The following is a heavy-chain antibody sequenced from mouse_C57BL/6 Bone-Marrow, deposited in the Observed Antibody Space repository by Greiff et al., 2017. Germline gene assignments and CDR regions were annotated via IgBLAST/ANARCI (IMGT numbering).Heavy chain of an antibody. Sequence: SGAELVRPGSSVKLSCKDSSFAFMASAMHWVKQRPGHGLEWIGSFTMYSDATEYSENFKGKATLTANTSSSTAYMELSSLTSEDSAVYYCARTPYYYGTPWFAYWGQGTLVTVSA. CDR1: SFAFMASA. D-gene: IGHD1-1*01. CDR3: ARTPYYYGTPWFAY. V-gene: IGHV1-49*01. J-gene: IGHJ3*01. CDR2: FTMYSDAT.